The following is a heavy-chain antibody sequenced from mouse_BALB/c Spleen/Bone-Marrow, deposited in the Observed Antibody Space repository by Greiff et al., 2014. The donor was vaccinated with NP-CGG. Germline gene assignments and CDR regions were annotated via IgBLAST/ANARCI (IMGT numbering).Heavy chain of an antibody. J-gene: IGHJ1*01. CDR2: IHPSNGVT. Sequence: QVQLKESGAELVKPGASVKLSCKVSGYTFTNYYVYWVKQRPGQGLEWIGEIHPSNGVTNFNEKFMSKATLTVDTSSNTAYMQLNSLPTENSAVDYSAKYGLNCYDTYFDVWGAGTTVTVAS. D-gene: IGHD1-1*01. CDR1: GYTFTNYY. CDR3: AKYGLNCYDTYFDV. V-gene: IGHV1S81*02.